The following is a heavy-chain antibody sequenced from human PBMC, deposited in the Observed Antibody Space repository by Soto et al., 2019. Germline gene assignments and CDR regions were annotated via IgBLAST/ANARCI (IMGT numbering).Heavy chain of an antibody. CDR3: ARVGVVVVAATPFFDY. CDR2: INYSGST. J-gene: IGHJ4*02. V-gene: IGHV4-34*01. Sequence: SETLSLTCAVYGGSFSGYYWSWIRQPPGKGLEWIGEINYSGSTNYNPSLKSRVTISVDTSKNQFSLKLSSVTAADTAVYYCARVGVVVVAATPFFDYWGQGTLVTVSS. CDR1: GGSFSGYY. D-gene: IGHD2-15*01.